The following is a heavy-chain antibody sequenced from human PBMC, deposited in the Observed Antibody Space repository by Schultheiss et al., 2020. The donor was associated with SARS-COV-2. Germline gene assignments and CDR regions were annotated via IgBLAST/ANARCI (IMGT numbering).Heavy chain of an antibody. CDR2: ISWNSGSI. Sequence: GGSLRLSCAASGFTFDDYAMHWVRQAPGKGLEWVSGISWNSGSIGYADSVKGRFTISRDNAKSSLYLQMNSLRAEDTAVYYCAPSSSSGWYYFDYWGQGTLVTVSA. CDR3: APSSSSGWYYFDY. D-gene: IGHD6-19*01. J-gene: IGHJ4*02. CDR1: GFTFDDYA. V-gene: IGHV3-9*01.